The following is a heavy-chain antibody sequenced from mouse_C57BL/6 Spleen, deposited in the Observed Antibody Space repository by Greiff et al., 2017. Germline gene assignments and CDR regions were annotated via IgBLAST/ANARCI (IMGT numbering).Heavy chain of an antibody. J-gene: IGHJ2*01. Sequence: EVMLVESGGGLVKPGGSLKLSCAASGFTFSDYGMHWVRQAPEKGLEWVAYISSGSSTIYYADTVKGRFTISRDNAKNTLLLQMTSLRSEDTAMYYCARAPYYSNYEGYYFDYWGQGTTLTVSS. CDR2: ISSGSSTI. V-gene: IGHV5-17*01. CDR3: ARAPYYSNYEGYYFDY. CDR1: GFTFSDYG. D-gene: IGHD2-5*01.